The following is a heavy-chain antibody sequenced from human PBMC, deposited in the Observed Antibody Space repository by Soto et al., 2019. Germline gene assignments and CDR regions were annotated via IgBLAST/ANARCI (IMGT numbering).Heavy chain of an antibody. Sequence: GSLRLSCAASGFTFSSYAMSWVRQAPGKGLEWVSAISGSGGSTYYADSVKGRFTISRDNSKNTLYLQMNSLRAEDTAVYYCANGGRYDYVWGSYRLAAFDIWGQGTMVTVSS. CDR3: ANGGRYDYVWGSYRLAAFDI. D-gene: IGHD3-16*02. V-gene: IGHV3-23*01. J-gene: IGHJ3*02. CDR1: GFTFSSYA. CDR2: ISGSGGST.